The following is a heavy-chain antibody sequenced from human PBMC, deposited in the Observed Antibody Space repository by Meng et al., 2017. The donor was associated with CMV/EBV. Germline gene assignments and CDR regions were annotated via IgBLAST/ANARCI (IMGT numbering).Heavy chain of an antibody. J-gene: IGHJ5*02. CDR1: GFTFSDYY. Sequence: GESLKISCAASGFTFSDYYMSWIRQAPGKGLEWVSYISSSGSTVYYADSVKGRFTISRDNAKNSLYLQMNSLRAENTAVYYCARARVPAAIGAINWFDPWGQRTLVTVSS. CDR2: ISSSGSTV. CDR3: ARARVPAAIGAINWFDP. V-gene: IGHV3-11*01. D-gene: IGHD2-2*01.